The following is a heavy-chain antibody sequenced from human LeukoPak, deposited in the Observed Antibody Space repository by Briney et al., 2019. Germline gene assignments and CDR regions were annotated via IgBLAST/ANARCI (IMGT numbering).Heavy chain of an antibody. CDR1: GGSISSSSYY. CDR2: IYYSGST. J-gene: IGHJ4*02. V-gene: IGHV4-39*07. CDR3: ARDPYYYDSSGPGGKSYYFDY. D-gene: IGHD3-22*01. Sequence: PSETLSLTCTVSGGSISSSSYYWGCLRQPPGKGLEWIGSIYYSGSTYYNPSLKSRVTISVDTSKNQFSLKLSSVTAADTAVYYCARDPYYYDSSGPGGKSYYFDYWGQGTLVTVSS.